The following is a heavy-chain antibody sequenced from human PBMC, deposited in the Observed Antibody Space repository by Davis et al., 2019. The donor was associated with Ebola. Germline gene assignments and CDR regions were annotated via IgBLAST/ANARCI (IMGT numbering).Heavy chain of an antibody. CDR3: ARAVQQVDPFDY. CDR2: INYSGLT. J-gene: IGHJ4*02. CDR1: GFTFSSYG. V-gene: IGHV4-34*01. Sequence: GSLRLSCAASGFTFSSYGMHWVRQPPGKGLEWIGEINYSGLTNYNPSLKSRVTISRDTSKKQFSLKLSSVTAADTAMYYCARAVQQVDPFDYWGQGTLVTVSS. D-gene: IGHD6-6*01.